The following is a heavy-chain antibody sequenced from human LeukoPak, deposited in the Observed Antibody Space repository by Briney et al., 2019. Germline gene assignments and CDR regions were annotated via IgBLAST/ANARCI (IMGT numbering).Heavy chain of an antibody. D-gene: IGHD3-10*01. V-gene: IGHV1-18*01. CDR1: GYTFTSYG. Sequence: ASVKVSCKASGYTFTSYGISWVRQAPGQGLEWMGWISAYNGNTNYAQKLQGRVTMTTDTSTSTAYMELSRLRSDDTAVYYCARASMVRGVIPPYYFDYWGQGTLVTVFS. CDR2: ISAYNGNT. CDR3: ARASMVRGVIPPYYFDY. J-gene: IGHJ4*02.